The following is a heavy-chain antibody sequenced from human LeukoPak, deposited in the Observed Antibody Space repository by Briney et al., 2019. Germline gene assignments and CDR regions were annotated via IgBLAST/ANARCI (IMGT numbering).Heavy chain of an antibody. CDR2: INSDGSST. V-gene: IGHV3-74*01. D-gene: IGHD4-17*01. Sequence: GGSLRLSCAASGFTLSSYWMHWVRQAPGKGLVWVSRINSDGSSTSYAGSVKGRFTISRDNAKNTLYLQMSSLRAEDTAVYYCARAMTTVTPDYRGQGTLVTVSS. CDR3: ARAMTTVTPDY. J-gene: IGHJ4*02. CDR1: GFTLSSYW.